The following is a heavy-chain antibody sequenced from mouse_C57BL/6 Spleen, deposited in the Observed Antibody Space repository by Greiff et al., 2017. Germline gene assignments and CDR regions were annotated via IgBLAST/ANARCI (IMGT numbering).Heavy chain of an antibody. CDR2: IYPGSGST. CDR3: ARGYYYGSSRYFDY. J-gene: IGHJ2*01. CDR1: GYTFTSYW. V-gene: IGHV1-55*01. D-gene: IGHD1-1*01. Sequence: QVQLQQPGAELVKPGASVKMSCKASGYTFTSYWITWVKQRPGQGLEWIGDIYPGSGSTNYNEKFKSKATLTVDTPSSTAYMQLSSLTSEDSAVYYCARGYYYGSSRYFDYWGQGTTLTVSS.